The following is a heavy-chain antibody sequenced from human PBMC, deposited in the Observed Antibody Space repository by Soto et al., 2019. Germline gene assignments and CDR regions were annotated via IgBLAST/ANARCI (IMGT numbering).Heavy chain of an antibody. CDR3: AKAYFVWSSEQPYYFDY. CDR2: ISGSGGRS. Sequence: EVQLLDSGGGLVQPGGSLRLSCAASGFTFSNYAMTWVRQGPGKGLEWVSGISGSGGRSYYADSVKGRFTISRDNSKSTLYLQMNSLIAEDTAVYYCAKAYFVWSSEQPYYFDYWGQGTLGTVSS. CDR1: GFTFSNYA. V-gene: IGHV3-23*01. J-gene: IGHJ4*02. D-gene: IGHD3-16*01.